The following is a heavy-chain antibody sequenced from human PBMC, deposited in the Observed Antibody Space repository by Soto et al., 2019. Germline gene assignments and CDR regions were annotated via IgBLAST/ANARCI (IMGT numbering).Heavy chain of an antibody. D-gene: IGHD6-19*01. Sequence: ASVKVSCKASGYTFTSYAMHWVRQAPGQRLEWMGWINAGNGNTKYSQKFQGRVTITRDTSASTAYMELSSLRSEDTAVYYCARGEVAGWWYYFDYWGQGTLVTVSS. CDR3: ARGEVAGWWYYFDY. CDR2: INAGNGNT. V-gene: IGHV1-3*01. J-gene: IGHJ4*02. CDR1: GYTFTSYA.